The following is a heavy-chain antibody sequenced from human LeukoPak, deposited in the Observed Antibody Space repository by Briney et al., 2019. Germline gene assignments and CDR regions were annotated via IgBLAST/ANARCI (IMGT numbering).Heavy chain of an antibody. CDR3: AKPSGREGAGPFDY. D-gene: IGHD6-19*01. Sequence: GGSLRLSCAASGFTFSNYGMHWVRQTPGEGLEWVALISNDGNDKYYADSVKGRFTISRDNSKNTLYLQMNSLRAEDTAVYYCAKPSGREGAGPFDYWGQGTLVTVSS. V-gene: IGHV3-30*18. J-gene: IGHJ4*02. CDR1: GFTFSNYG. CDR2: ISNDGNDK.